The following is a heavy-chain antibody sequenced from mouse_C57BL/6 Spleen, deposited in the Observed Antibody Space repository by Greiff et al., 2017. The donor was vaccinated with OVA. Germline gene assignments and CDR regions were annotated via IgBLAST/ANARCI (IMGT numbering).Heavy chain of an antibody. CDR3: ARSFDGSSYYFDY. CDR1: GYTFTSYG. V-gene: IGHV1-81*01. J-gene: IGHJ2*01. Sequence: VQLQQSGAELARPGASVKLSCKASGYTFTSYGISWVKQRTGQGLEWIGEIYPRSGNTNYNEKFKGKATLTADKSSSTAYMELRSLTSEDSAVYFCARSFDGSSYYFDYWGQGTTLTVSS. CDR2: IYPRSGNT. D-gene: IGHD1-1*01.